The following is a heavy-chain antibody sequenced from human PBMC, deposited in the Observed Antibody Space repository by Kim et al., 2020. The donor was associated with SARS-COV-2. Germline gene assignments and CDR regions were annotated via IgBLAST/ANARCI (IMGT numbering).Heavy chain of an antibody. CDR3: AKDLIAAAGTGRNY. Sequence: ADSGKGRFTISRDNSKNTLYLQMNSLRAEDTAVYYCAKDLIAAAGTGRNYWGQGTLVTVSS. D-gene: IGHD6-13*01. V-gene: IGHV3-23*01. J-gene: IGHJ4*02.